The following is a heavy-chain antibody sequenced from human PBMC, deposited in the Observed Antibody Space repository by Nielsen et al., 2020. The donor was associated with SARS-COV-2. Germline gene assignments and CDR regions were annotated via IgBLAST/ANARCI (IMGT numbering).Heavy chain of an antibody. V-gene: IGHV3-33*01. D-gene: IGHD5-12*01. CDR1: GFTFSSYG. Sequence: GGSLRLSCAASGFTFSSYGMHWVRQAPGKGLEWVAVIWYDGSNKYYADSVKGRFTISRDNSKNTLYLQMNSLRAEDTAVYYCARETRIVATTHFDYWGQGTLVTVSS. CDR3: ARETRIVATTHFDY. CDR2: IWYDGSNK. J-gene: IGHJ4*02.